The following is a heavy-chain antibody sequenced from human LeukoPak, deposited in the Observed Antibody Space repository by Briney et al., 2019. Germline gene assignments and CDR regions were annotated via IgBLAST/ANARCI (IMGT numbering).Heavy chain of an antibody. CDR1: GFTVSSNY. V-gene: IGHV3-66*01. Sequence: QPGGSLRLSCAASGFTVSSNYMSWVRQAPGKGLEWVSVIYSGGSTYYADSVKGRFTISRDNSKNTLYLQMNSLGAEDTAVYYCARVYYYYYMDVWGKGTTVAVSS. CDR2: IYSGGST. J-gene: IGHJ6*03. CDR3: ARVYYYYYMDV.